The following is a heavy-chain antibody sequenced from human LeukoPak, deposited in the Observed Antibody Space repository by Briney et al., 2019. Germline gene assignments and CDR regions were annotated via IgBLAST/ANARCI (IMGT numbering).Heavy chain of an antibody. Sequence: PSETLSLTCAGSGYSISSGYYWGWIRQPPGKGLEWIGSIYHRGSTYYNPSLKSRVTIAVDTSKNQISLKLSSVTAAGTAVYYCARALLYYYDSSGDGGDYWGQGTLVTVSS. CDR3: ARALLYYYDSSGDGGDY. CDR1: GYSISSGYY. J-gene: IGHJ4*02. D-gene: IGHD3-22*01. CDR2: IYHRGST. V-gene: IGHV4-38-2*01.